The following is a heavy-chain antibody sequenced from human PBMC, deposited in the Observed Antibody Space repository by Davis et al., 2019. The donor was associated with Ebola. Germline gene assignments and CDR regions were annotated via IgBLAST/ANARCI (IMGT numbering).Heavy chain of an antibody. Sequence: SETLSLTCTVSGGSISSYYWSWIRQPPGKGLEWIGYIYYSGSTNYNPSLKSRVTISVDTSKNQFSLKLSSVTAADTAVYYCARASGRYLDAFDIWGQGTMVTVSS. CDR3: ARASGRYLDAFDI. CDR2: IYYSGST. CDR1: GGSISSYY. J-gene: IGHJ3*02. V-gene: IGHV4-59*01. D-gene: IGHD6-19*01.